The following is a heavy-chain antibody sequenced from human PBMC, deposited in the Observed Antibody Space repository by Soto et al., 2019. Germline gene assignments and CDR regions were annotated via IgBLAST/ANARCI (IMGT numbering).Heavy chain of an antibody. D-gene: IGHD6-19*01. V-gene: IGHV1-3*05. Sequence: QVQLVQSGAEEKKPGASVKVSCQASGYTFTSYAMHLVRQAPGQRLEWMGWINAGNGNTKYSRKFQGRVTITRDTSASTVYMELSSLRSEDTAVYYCARVSGWYFLDYWGQGTLVTVSS. J-gene: IGHJ4*02. CDR2: INAGNGNT. CDR3: ARVSGWYFLDY. CDR1: GYTFTSYA.